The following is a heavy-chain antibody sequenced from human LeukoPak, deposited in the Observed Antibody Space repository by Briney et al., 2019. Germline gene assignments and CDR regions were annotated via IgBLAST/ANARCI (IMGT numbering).Heavy chain of an antibody. D-gene: IGHD5-12*01. Sequence: PGGSLRLSCAASGFTFSSYWMSWVRQAPGKGLEWVANIKQDGSEKYYVDSVKGRFTISRDNAKNSLYLQMNNLRAEDKALYYCARDQTRYSGYGGDFDYWGQGTLVTVSS. CDR1: GFTFSSYW. V-gene: IGHV3-7*01. CDR2: IKQDGSEK. J-gene: IGHJ4*02. CDR3: ARDQTRYSGYGGDFDY.